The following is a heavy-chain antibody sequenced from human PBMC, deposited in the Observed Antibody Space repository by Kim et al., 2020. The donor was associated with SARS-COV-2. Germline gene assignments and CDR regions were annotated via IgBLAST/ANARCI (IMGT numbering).Heavy chain of an antibody. Sequence: GGSLRLSCAASGFTFSSYSMNWVRQAPGKGLEWISYIRYSGTVIYYADSVKGRFTISRDNAKNSLYLQMNSLRAEDTAVYYCARVPPGSESDYAFDIWGQGTVVTVSS. CDR1: GFTFSSYS. CDR3: ARVPPGSESDYAFDI. D-gene: IGHD6-19*01. V-gene: IGHV3-48*04. J-gene: IGHJ3*02. CDR2: IRYSGTVI.